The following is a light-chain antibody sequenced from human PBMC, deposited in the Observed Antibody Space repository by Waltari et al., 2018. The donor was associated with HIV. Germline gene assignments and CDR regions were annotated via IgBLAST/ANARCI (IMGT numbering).Light chain of an antibody. CDR2: QDS. CDR1: SLGNRF. V-gene: IGLV3-1*01. CDR3: QAWDTSAYV. J-gene: IGLJ1*01. Sequence: SYDLTQPPSVSVSPGQTASITCSGDSLGNRFVSWYQQRPGQSPMLVIYQDSKRPSGIPERFSGSNSGHTATLTISGTQALDEAAYYCQAWDTSAYVFGTGTEVTVL.